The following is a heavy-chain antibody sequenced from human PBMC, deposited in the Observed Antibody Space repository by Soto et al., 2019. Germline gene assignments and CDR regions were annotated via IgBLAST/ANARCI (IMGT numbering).Heavy chain of an antibody. CDR3: ARVPIDTYMIYWSDP. CDR1: GDSVSSGDYY. Sequence: LSITCTVSGDSVSSGDYYWTWIRQPPGKGLEWVGHIYFSGRTNYIPSLESRVTISLDTSKNQFSLKLTSVTAADTAVYYCARVPIDTYMIYWSDPWGQGTLVTSPQ. D-gene: IGHD3-16*01. J-gene: IGHJ5*02. CDR2: IYFSGRT. V-gene: IGHV4-61*08.